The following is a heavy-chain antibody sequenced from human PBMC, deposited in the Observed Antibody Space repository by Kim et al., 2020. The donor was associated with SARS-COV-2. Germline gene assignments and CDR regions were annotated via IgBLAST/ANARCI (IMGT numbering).Heavy chain of an antibody. Sequence: QKVQGRVTMNRDTSTSTVYMELSSLRAEDTAVYYCASTLDYYGSGSGFDYWGQGTLVTVSS. CDR3: ASTLDYYGSGSGFDY. J-gene: IGHJ4*02. D-gene: IGHD3-10*01. V-gene: IGHV1-46*01.